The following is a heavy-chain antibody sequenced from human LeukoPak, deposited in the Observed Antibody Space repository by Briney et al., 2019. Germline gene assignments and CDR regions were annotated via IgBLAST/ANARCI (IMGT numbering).Heavy chain of an antibody. CDR2: ISAYNGNT. D-gene: IGHD3-22*01. CDR3: ARVRPRDSSGYLRLPFDY. Sequence: ASVKVSCKASGYTFTSYGISWVRQAPGQGLEWMGWISAYNGNTNYAQKLQGRVTMTTDTSTSTAYMELRSLRSDDTAVYYCARVRPRDSSGYLRLPFDYWGQGTLVTVSS. CDR1: GYTFTSYG. V-gene: IGHV1-18*01. J-gene: IGHJ4*02.